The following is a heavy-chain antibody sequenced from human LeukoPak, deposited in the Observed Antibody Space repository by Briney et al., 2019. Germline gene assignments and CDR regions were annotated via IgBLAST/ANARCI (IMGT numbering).Heavy chain of an antibody. V-gene: IGHV4-38-2*02. Sequence: SETLSLTCTVSGYSISSGYYWGWIRQPPGKGLEWIGSIYHSGSTYYNPSFKSRVTISVDTSKNQFSLKLSSVTAADTAVYYCARSQTDLDYYGSGSSPLNYFDYWGQGTLVTVSS. CDR3: ARSQTDLDYYGSGSSPLNYFDY. CDR2: IYHSGST. J-gene: IGHJ4*02. D-gene: IGHD3-10*01. CDR1: GYSISSGYY.